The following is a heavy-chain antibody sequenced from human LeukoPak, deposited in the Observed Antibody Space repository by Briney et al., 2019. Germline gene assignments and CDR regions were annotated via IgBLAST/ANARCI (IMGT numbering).Heavy chain of an antibody. Sequence: KPGGSLRLSCSASGFTFSTYAMSWVREAPGRGLEWVSGISGSGGSTYYADSVKGRFTISRDNSKSSLYLQMNSLRAEDTAVYYSAKDAKLGMATMYSFDTWGQGTMVTVS. D-gene: IGHD5-24*01. CDR3: AKDAKLGMATMYSFDT. CDR1: GFTFSTYA. CDR2: ISGSGGST. V-gene: IGHV3-23*01. J-gene: IGHJ3*02.